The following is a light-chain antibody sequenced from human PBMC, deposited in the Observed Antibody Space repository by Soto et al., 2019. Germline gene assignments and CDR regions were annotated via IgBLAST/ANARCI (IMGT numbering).Light chain of an antibody. Sequence: EVVMPQSPLSLPVTLGPPASISCIVMDTPICIGFCRKPGQSPQLLIYEVSNRFSGVPDRFSGSGSGTDFTLKISRAEAEDIGVYYCLQDAQDPITFGQGTRLEIK. CDR2: EVS. CDR1: VMDTP. CDR3: LQDAQDPIT. J-gene: IGKJ5*01. V-gene: IGKV2D-26*01.